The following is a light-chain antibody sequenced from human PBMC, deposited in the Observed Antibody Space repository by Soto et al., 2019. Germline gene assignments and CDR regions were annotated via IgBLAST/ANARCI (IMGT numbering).Light chain of an antibody. CDR1: QSISNY. CDR2: AAS. CDR3: QQSET. Sequence: DIQMTQSPSSLSASVGDRVTITCRASQSISNYLNWYQQKPGKAPKLLIYAASSLQSGVPSRFSGSGSGTDFTLNISSLEPEDFATYYCQQSETFGQGTKVDIK. V-gene: IGKV1-39*01. J-gene: IGKJ1*01.